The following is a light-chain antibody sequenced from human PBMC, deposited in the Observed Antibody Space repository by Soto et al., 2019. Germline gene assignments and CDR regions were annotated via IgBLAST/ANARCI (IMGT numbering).Light chain of an antibody. Sequence: DIVMTQPPDSLAVSLGERATINCKSSQSVLSSSNNRNYLVWYQKKPGQPPKRLIYWASTRESGVPDRFSGSGSGTDFTLTISSLQAEDVAVYYCQQYYSAPITFGQGTRLEIK. CDR3: QQYYSAPIT. J-gene: IGKJ5*01. CDR1: QSVLSSSNNRNY. V-gene: IGKV4-1*01. CDR2: WAS.